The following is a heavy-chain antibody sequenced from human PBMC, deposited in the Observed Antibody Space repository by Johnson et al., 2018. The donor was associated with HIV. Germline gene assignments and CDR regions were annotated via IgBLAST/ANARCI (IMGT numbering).Heavy chain of an antibody. V-gene: IGHV3-30*04. J-gene: IGHJ3*02. CDR1: GFTFSSYA. Sequence: QVQLVESGGSVVRPGGSLRLSCAASGFTFSSYAMHWVRQAPGKGLEWVAVISYDGSNKYYADSVKGRFTISRDNSKNTLYLQMNSLRAEDTAVYYCARDGTRYYYDSSGSRGTFDIWGQGTMVIVSS. CDR2: ISYDGSNK. CDR3: ARDGTRYYYDSSGSRGTFDI. D-gene: IGHD3-22*01.